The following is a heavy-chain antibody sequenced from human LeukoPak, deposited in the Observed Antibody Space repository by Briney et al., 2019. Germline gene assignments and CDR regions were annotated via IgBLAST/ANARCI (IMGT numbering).Heavy chain of an antibody. Sequence: SETLSLTCTVSGGSISNYYWSWIRQPPGKGLEWIGYIYYSGSTNYNPSLKGRVTISVDTSKNQFSLKLSSVTAADTAVYYCATDRSGYYYFEYWGQGTPVTVSS. CDR2: IYYSGST. V-gene: IGHV4-59*01. CDR1: GGSISNYY. J-gene: IGHJ4*02. CDR3: ATDRSGYYYFEY. D-gene: IGHD3-22*01.